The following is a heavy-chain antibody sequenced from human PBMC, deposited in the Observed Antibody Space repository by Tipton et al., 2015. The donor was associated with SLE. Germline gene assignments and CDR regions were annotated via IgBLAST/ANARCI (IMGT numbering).Heavy chain of an antibody. D-gene: IGHD2-15*01. CDR1: GFSVTDSY. CDR2: IYLGGST. Sequence: SLRLSCAASGFSVTDSYMSWVRQAPGKGLEWVSTIYLGGSTYYADSVRDRFTISRDKSKNTLSLQMNSLRAGDTAVYFCARGGGGALNPWGQGTLVTVSS. J-gene: IGHJ5*02. CDR3: ARGGGGALNP. V-gene: IGHV3-53*01.